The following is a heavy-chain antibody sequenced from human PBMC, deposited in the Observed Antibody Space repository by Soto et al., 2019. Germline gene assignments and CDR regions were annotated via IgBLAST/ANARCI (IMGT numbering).Heavy chain of an antibody. CDR2: ISGSGGST. CDR3: AKLPPSAAAGNGDY. J-gene: IGHJ4*02. D-gene: IGHD6-13*01. CDR1: GFTVSSNY. Sequence: EVQLVETGGGLIQPGGSLRLSCAASGFTVSSNYMSWVRQAPGKGLEWVSVISGSGGSTYYADSVKGRFTISRDNSKNTLYLQMNSLRAEDTAVYYCAKLPPSAAAGNGDYWGQGTLVTVSS. V-gene: IGHV3-23*04.